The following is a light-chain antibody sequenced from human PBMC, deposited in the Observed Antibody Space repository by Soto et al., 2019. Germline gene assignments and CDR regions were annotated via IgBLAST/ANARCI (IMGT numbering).Light chain of an antibody. CDR1: QSISRN. V-gene: IGKV1-39*01. CDR2: AAS. CDR3: HQSYTTASIT. Sequence: DIQMTQPPSSLSASVGDRVTITCRASQSISRNLNWYQHKPGKAPKLLIYAASSLQNGVPSRFSGGGSGTEFTLSISSLQPEDFGSYYCHQSYTTASITFGQGTRLEIK. J-gene: IGKJ5*01.